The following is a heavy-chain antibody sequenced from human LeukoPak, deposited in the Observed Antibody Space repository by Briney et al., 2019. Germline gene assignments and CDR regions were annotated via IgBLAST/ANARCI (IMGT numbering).Heavy chain of an antibody. CDR3: ARPRIRARDDAFDI. CDR1: GGTFSSYS. J-gene: IGHJ3*02. D-gene: IGHD5-18*01. CDR2: IIPIFGTA. V-gene: IGHV1-69*05. Sequence: SVKVSCKASGGTFSSYSISWVRQAPGQGLEWMGGIIPIFGTANYAQKFQGRVTITTDESTSTAYMELSSLRSEDTAVYYCARPRIRARDDAFDIWGQGTMVTVSS.